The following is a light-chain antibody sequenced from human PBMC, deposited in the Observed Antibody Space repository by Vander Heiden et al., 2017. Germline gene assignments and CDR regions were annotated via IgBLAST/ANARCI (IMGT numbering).Light chain of an antibody. CDR1: SGHSSYA. CDR3: QTWSTGIMV. Sequence: QLVLTQSPSASASLGASVKLTCTLSSGHSSYAIAWHQQQPEKGPRYLMKLNSDGSHNKGDGIPARFSGSSSGAERYLTISSLQSDDEADYYCQTWSTGIMVFGGGTKLTVL. J-gene: IGLJ3*02. V-gene: IGLV4-69*01. CDR2: LNSDGSH.